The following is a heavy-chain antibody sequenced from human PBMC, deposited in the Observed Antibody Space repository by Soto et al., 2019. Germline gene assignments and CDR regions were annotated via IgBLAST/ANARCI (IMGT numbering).Heavy chain of an antibody. CDR1: GFTFSSYS. CDR2: ISSSSSYI. Sequence: EVQLVESGGGLVKPGGSLRLSCAASGFTFSSYSMNWVRQAPGKGLEWVSSISSSSSYIYYADSVKGRFTISRDNAKNSLYLQMNSLRAEDTAVYYCARELSGYYYGMDVWGQGTTVTVSS. V-gene: IGHV3-21*01. CDR3: ARELSGYYYGMDV. J-gene: IGHJ6*02. D-gene: IGHD2-8*02.